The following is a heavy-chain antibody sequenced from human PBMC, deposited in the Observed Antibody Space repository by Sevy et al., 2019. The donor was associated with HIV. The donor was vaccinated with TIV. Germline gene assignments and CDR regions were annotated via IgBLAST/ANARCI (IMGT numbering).Heavy chain of an antibody. Sequence: GESLKISCAASGFALSNYYAMHWVRQAPGKGLEWVALISYDGSDKYYADSVKGGFTISRDNFKYTLYLQMNSLTTEDTAVYYCARPRANYVDHYFFYAMDVWGQGTTVTVSS. CDR2: ISYDGSDK. J-gene: IGHJ6*02. CDR3: ARPRANYVDHYFFYAMDV. V-gene: IGHV3-30-3*01. D-gene: IGHD4-17*01. CDR1: GFALSNYYA.